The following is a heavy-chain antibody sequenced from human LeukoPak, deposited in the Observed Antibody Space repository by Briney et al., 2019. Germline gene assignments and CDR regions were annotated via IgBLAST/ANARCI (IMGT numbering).Heavy chain of an antibody. V-gene: IGHV4-59*01. J-gene: IGHJ5*02. CDR2: IYSSGST. CDR3: AKQKGLDP. D-gene: IGHD1/OR15-1a*01. Sequence: PSETLSLTCTVSGGSISRYYWNWIRQPPGKGLEWIGYIYSSGSTDYNPSLKSRVTISVDMSKNQFSLKLRSVTAADTAVYYCAKQKGLDPWGQGTLVTVSS. CDR1: GGSISRYY.